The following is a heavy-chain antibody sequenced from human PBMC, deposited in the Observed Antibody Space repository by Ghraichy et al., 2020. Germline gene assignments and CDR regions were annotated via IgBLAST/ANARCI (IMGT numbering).Heavy chain of an antibody. CDR1: GFTFSNYW. Sequence: SLRLSCAASGFTFSNYWLHWVRQAPGKGLVWVSRINADGTSTTYADSVKGRFTISRDNAKNTLYLQMNSLRAEDTAVYYCATILGYCSGNSCYSYWGRGNLVTVSS. V-gene: IGHV3-74*01. CDR2: INADGTST. D-gene: IGHD2-15*01. CDR3: ATILGYCSGNSCYSY. J-gene: IGHJ4*02.